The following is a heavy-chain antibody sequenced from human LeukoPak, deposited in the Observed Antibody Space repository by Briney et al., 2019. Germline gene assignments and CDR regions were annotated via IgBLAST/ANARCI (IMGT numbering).Heavy chain of an antibody. CDR3: ARAAGYYDFWSGYYNWFDP. CDR2: INHSGST. V-gene: IGHV4-34*01. CDR1: GWSFSGYY. Sequence: SETLSLTCAVYGWSFSGYYWSWIRQPPGKGLEWIGEINHSGSTNYNPSLKSRVTISVDTSKNQFSLKLSSVTAADTAVYYCARAAGYYDFWSGYYNWFDPWGQGTLVTVSS. D-gene: IGHD3-3*01. J-gene: IGHJ5*02.